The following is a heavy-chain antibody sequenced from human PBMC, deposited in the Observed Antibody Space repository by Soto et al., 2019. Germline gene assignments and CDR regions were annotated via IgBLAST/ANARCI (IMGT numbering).Heavy chain of an antibody. D-gene: IGHD3-16*01. CDR3: ARAGVYDYIWGTYHMDV. CDR1: GFSFGTFW. V-gene: IGHV3-7*01. Sequence: EVQLVESGGGLVQPGGSLRLSCAASGFSFGTFWLSWVRQAPGKGLAWVASIKQGGSEKYSVDSVKGRFTISRDDAKNTLHLQRSSLRAEDTAVYYCARAGVYDYIWGTYHMDVWGKGTTVTVSS. CDR2: IKQGGSEK. J-gene: IGHJ6*04.